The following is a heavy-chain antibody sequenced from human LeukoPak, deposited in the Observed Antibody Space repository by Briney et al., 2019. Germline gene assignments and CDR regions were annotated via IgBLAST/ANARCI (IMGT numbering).Heavy chain of an antibody. CDR3: ARDRYLMVIVVVVAATGYYFDY. V-gene: IGHV1-46*01. D-gene: IGHD2-15*01. J-gene: IGHJ4*02. CDR2: VNASGGIT. Sequence: ASVKVSCKASGYTFTVYYMHLVRQAPGQGLGLIGIVNASGGITSYAETFQGRVTMTRDTSTSTVYMELSSLRSGDMAVYYCARDRYLMVIVVVVAATGYYFDYWGQGTLVTVSS. CDR1: GYTFTVYY.